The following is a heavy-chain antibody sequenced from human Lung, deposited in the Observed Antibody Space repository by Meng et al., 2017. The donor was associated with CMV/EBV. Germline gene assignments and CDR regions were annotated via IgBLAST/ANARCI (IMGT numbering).Heavy chain of an antibody. CDR3: LRRSGGSV. J-gene: IGHJ1*01. Sequence: WGRAQVKPSETLSLTVAFSCDSITTHNGWAWVRQPPGKGLEWIGQIPHRGSSAYNPSLKSRVSMSIDKSKNQFSLKLTSVTAEDTAVYHCLRRSGGSVWGQGTLVTVSS. D-gene: IGHD3-10*01. V-gene: IGHV4-4*02. CDR1: CDSITTHNG. CDR2: IPHRGSS.